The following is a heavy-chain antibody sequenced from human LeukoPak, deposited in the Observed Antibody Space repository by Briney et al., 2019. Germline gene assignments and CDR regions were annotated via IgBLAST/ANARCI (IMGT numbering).Heavy chain of an antibody. CDR3: ARDRDSSSSFDY. J-gene: IGHJ4*02. V-gene: IGHV3-7*05. Sequence: PGGSLRLSCAASGFTLSSYWMSWVRQAPGKGLEWVANIKQDGSEEYYVDSVKGRFTISRDNAKNSLYLQMNSLRAEDTAVYYCARDRDSSSSFDYWGQGTLVTVSS. D-gene: IGHD6-6*01. CDR2: IKQDGSEE. CDR1: GFTLSSYW.